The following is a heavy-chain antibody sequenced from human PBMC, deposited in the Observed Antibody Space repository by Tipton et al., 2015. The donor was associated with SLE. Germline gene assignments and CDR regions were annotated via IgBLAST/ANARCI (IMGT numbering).Heavy chain of an antibody. Sequence: TLSLTCTVSGDSLITHYWSWIRQPPGKGLEWIGYVDYSGITNYNPSLKSRVTMSIDTSKNQFALMVSSVTAADTAIYYCARRVTLRADYAYWGQGTLVTVSS. CDR2: VDYSGIT. V-gene: IGHV4-59*11. CDR3: ARRVTLRADYAY. J-gene: IGHJ4*02. CDR1: GDSLITHY. D-gene: IGHD4-17*01.